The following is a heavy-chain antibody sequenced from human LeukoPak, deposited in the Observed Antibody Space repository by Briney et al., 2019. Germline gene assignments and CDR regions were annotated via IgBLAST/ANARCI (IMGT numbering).Heavy chain of an antibody. CDR3: ARDPLLWFGELLYIPYYYYGMDV. V-gene: IGHV1-46*01. D-gene: IGHD3-10*01. J-gene: IGHJ6*02. CDR1: GYTFTSYA. CDR2: INPSGGST. Sequence: ASVKVSCKASGYTFTSYAMNWVRQAPGQGLEWMGIINPSGGSTSYAQKFQGRVTMTRDTSTSTVYMELSSLRSEDTAVYYCARDPLLWFGELLYIPYYYYGMDVWGQGTTVTVSS.